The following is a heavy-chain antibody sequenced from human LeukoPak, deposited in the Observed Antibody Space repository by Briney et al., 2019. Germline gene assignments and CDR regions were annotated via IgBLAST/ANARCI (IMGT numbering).Heavy chain of an antibody. CDR3: ARHHSSSWYFGA. CDR2: IYTGGST. J-gene: IGHJ5*02. CDR1: GGSISSYY. D-gene: IGHD6-13*01. Sequence: SETLSLTCTVSGGSISSYYWSWIRQPPGKGLEWIGYIYTGGSTNYNPSLKSRVTISVDTSKNQFSLKLSSVTAADTAVYYCARHHSSSWYFGAWGQGTLVTVSS. V-gene: IGHV4-4*09.